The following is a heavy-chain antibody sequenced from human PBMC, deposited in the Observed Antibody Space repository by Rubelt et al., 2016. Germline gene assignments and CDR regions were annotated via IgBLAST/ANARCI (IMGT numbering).Heavy chain of an antibody. J-gene: IGHJ5*02. Sequence: QVQLQQWGAGLLKPSETLSLTCAVYGGSFSGYYWSWIRQPPGKGLEWIGEINHSGSTNYNPSLKSRVTISVDTSKNQFSLKLSSVTAADTAVYYCAREVWIAAAGTKGWFDPWGQGTLVTVSS. CDR2: INHSGST. V-gene: IGHV4-34*01. CDR3: AREVWIAAAGTKGWFDP. D-gene: IGHD6-13*01. CDR1: GGSFSGYY.